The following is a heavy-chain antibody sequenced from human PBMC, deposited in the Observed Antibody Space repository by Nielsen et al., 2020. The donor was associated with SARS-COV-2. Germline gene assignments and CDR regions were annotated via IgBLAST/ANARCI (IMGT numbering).Heavy chain of an antibody. J-gene: IGHJ4*02. CDR2: ISSSSSYI. D-gene: IGHD3-9*01. V-gene: IGHV3-21*01. CDR3: ARGDYDIWTGYYILYYFDY. Sequence: GGSLRLSCAASGFTFSSYSMNWVRQAPGKGLEWVSSISSSSSYIYYADSVKGRFTISRDNAKNSLYLQMNSLRAEDTAVYYCARGDYDIWTGYYILYYFDYWGQGTLVTVSS. CDR1: GFTFSSYS.